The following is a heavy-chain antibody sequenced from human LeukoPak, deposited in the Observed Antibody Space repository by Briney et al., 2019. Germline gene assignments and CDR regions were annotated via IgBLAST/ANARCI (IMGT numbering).Heavy chain of an antibody. V-gene: IGHV4-61*08. CDR2: IYYSGST. CDR3: ARDQLNELLWFGELDRFDP. J-gene: IGHJ5*02. Sequence: SETLSLTCTVSGGSISSGGYYWSWIRQPPGKGLEWIGYIYYSGSTNYNPSLKSRVTISVDTSKNQFSLKLSSVTAADTAVYYCARDQLNELLWFGELDRFDPWGQGTLVTVSS. CDR1: GGSISSGGYY. D-gene: IGHD3-10*01.